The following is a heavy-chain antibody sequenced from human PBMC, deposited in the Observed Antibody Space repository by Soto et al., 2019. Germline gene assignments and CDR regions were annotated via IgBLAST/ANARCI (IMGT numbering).Heavy chain of an antibody. Sequence: GSLRLSCAASGFTFSSYAMHWVRQAPGKGLEWVAVISYDGSNKYYADSVKGRFTISRDNSKNTLYLQMNSLRAEDTAVYYCARAYCGGDCYLTTIFDYWGQGTLVTVSS. D-gene: IGHD2-21*02. CDR2: ISYDGSNK. CDR1: GFTFSSYA. J-gene: IGHJ4*02. CDR3: ARAYCGGDCYLTTIFDY. V-gene: IGHV3-30-3*01.